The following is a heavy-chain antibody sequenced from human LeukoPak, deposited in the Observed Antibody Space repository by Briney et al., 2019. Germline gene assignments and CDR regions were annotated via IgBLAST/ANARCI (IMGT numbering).Heavy chain of an antibody. CDR3: ASVSAYYYYGMDV. Sequence: PSETLSLTCAAYGGSFSGYYWSWIRQPPGKGLEWIGEINHSGSTNYNPSLKSRVTISVDTSKNQFSLKLSSVTAADTAVYYCASVSAYYYYGMDVWGQGTTVTVSS. J-gene: IGHJ6*02. CDR2: INHSGST. V-gene: IGHV4-34*01. CDR1: GGSFSGYY. D-gene: IGHD5/OR15-5a*01.